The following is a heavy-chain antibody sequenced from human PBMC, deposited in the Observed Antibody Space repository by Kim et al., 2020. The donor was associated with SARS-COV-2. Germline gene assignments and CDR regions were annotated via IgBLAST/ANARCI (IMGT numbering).Heavy chain of an antibody. CDR1: GYTFTSYY. J-gene: IGHJ4*02. V-gene: IGHV1-46*01. CDR2: INPSGGST. Sequence: ASVKVSCKASGYTFTSYYMHWVRQAPGQGLEWMGIINPSGGSTSYAQKFQGRVTMTRDTSTSTVYMELSSLRSEDTAVYYCARDYEYYDFWSGYRVQPGYFDYWGQGTLVTVSS. D-gene: IGHD3-3*01. CDR3: ARDYEYYDFWSGYRVQPGYFDY.